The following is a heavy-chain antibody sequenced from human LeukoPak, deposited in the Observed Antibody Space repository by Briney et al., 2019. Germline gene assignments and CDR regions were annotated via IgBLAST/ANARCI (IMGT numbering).Heavy chain of an antibody. Sequence: SQTLSLTCTVSGGSISSGGYYWSWIRQHPGKGLEWIGYIYYSGSTYYNPSLKSRVTISVDTSKNQFSLKLSSVTAADTAVYYCARADRLDGGPYLIGPWGQGTLVTVSS. CDR2: IYYSGST. V-gene: IGHV4-31*03. CDR3: ARADRLDGGPYLIGP. D-gene: IGHD2-21*01. J-gene: IGHJ5*02. CDR1: GGSISSGGYY.